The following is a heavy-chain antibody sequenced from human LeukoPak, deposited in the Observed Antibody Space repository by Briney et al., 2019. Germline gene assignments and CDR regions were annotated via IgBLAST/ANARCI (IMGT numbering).Heavy chain of an antibody. CDR1: GGSISSGSYY. V-gene: IGHV4-61*01. CDR2: IYYSGST. D-gene: IGHD3-10*01. CDR3: AGVQYASGSYYGPFDS. J-gene: IGHJ4*02. Sequence: SETLSLTYTVSGGSISSGSYYWIWIRQPPGKGLQWIGYIYYSGSTNYSPSLKSRVTISLDTPKNQFSLQLSSVTAADTAMYYCAGVQYASGSYYGPFDSWGQGTLVTVSS.